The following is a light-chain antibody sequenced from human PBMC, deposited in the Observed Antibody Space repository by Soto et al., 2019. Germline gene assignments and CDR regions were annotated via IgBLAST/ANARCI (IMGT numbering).Light chain of an antibody. J-gene: IGKJ5*01. Sequence: EIVLTQSPCTLSLSPGEGATLSCRASQSVSTYLAWYQQKPGQAPRLLIYGASNRATGIPARFSGSGSGTEFTLTISSLQSEDFAVYYCQQYSNWPPITFGQGTRLEIK. CDR3: QQYSNWPPIT. V-gene: IGKV3-15*01. CDR2: GAS. CDR1: QSVSTY.